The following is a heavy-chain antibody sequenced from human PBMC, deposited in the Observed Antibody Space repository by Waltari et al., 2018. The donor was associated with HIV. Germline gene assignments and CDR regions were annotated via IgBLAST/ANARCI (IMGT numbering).Heavy chain of an antibody. J-gene: IGHJ6*02. CDR1: GFCFRSFS. V-gene: IGHV3-21*01. CDR3: ARDLSYYYGMDV. Sequence: EVRLVESGGGLVKPGGSLGLSCCVLGFCFRSFSMKWFRQAPGKGLEWVSSISGPSDYIYYVDSVKGRFTVSRDNAKNSLYLQMNSLRAEDSAIYYCARDLSYYYGMDVWGPGTTVIVSS. CDR2: ISGPSDYI.